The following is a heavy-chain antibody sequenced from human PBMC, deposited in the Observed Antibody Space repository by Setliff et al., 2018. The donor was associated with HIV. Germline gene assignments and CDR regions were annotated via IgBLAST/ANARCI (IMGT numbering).Heavy chain of an antibody. Sequence: GGSLRLSCEASGFTFSVHGMHWVRQAPGKGLEWLAVIWYDGGKKYYADSVQGRFTISRDDSKNTLYLQMNSLRAEDTAVYYCAKTSNTGYLFCSDYWGQGTLVTVSS. D-gene: IGHD3-9*01. CDR1: GFTFSVHG. J-gene: IGHJ4*02. V-gene: IGHV3-33*06. CDR2: IWYDGGKK. CDR3: AKTSNTGYLFCSDY.